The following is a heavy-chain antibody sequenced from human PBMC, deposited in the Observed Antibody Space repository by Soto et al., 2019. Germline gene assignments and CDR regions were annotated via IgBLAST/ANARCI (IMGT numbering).Heavy chain of an antibody. V-gene: IGHV3-23*01. D-gene: IGHD1-20*01. CDR1: GFTFSMYA. Sequence: EAHMLESGGGLGQPGGSLRLSCAASGFTFSMYAMSWVRQAPGKGLEWVSSIGGGGADTYYADAVKGRFTISRDNSNNILFLEMTSLRAEDTAIYYCAKDSMDHNSVWDPFDIWGQGTMVTVS. CDR2: IGGGGADT. CDR3: AKDSMDHNSVWDPFDI. J-gene: IGHJ3*02.